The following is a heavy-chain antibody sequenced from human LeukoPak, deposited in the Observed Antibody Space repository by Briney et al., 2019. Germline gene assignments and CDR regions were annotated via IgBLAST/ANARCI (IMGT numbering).Heavy chain of an antibody. J-gene: IGHJ4*02. Sequence: SETLSLTCAVYGGSFSGYYWSWIRQPPGKGLEWIGEINHSGSTNYNPSLKSRVTISVDTSKNQFSLKLSSVTAADTAVYYCATEPQLEPSPFDYWGQGTLVTVSS. D-gene: IGHD6-13*01. CDR2: INHSGST. CDR3: ATEPQLEPSPFDY. V-gene: IGHV4-34*01. CDR1: GGSFSGYY.